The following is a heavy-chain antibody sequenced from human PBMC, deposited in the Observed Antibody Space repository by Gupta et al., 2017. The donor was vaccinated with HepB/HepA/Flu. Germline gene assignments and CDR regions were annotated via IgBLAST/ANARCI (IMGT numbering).Heavy chain of an antibody. D-gene: IGHD1-14*01. Sequence: YWSWIRQPPGKGLEWIGYIYYSGSTHYNPSLQSRVTISVDTSKNQFSLKLSSVTAADTAVYYCAGAAESWNHPTGAFDIWGQGTMVTVAS. V-gene: IGHV4-59*08. CDR3: AGAAESWNHPTGAFDI. CDR1: Y. J-gene: IGHJ3*02. CDR2: IYYSGST.